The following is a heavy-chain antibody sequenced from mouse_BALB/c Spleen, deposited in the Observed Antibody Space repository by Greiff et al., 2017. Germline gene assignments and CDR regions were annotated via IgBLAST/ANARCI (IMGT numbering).Heavy chain of an antibody. Sequence: QVQLQQPGAELVKPGASVKLSCKASGYTFTSYWMHWVKQRPGQCLEWIGEINPSNGRTNYNEKFKSKATLTVDKSSSTAYMQLSSLTSEDSAVYYCARWLLLRLYYAMDYWGQGTSVTVSS. D-gene: IGHD1-1*01. CDR3: ARWLLLRLYYAMDY. V-gene: IGHV1S81*02. J-gene: IGHJ4*01. CDR1: GYTFTSYW. CDR2: INPSNGRT.